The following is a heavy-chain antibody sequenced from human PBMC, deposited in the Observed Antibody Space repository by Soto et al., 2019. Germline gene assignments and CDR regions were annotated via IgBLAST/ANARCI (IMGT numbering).Heavy chain of an antibody. CDR2: ISAYNGNT. V-gene: IGHV1-18*04. Sequence: ASVRVSCKASGYTFTSYGISWVRQAPGQGLEWMGWISAYNGNTNYAQKLQGRVTMTTDTSKNQFSLRLSSVTAADTAVYYCARVIYDDESQNWFDSWGQGTQVTVSS. D-gene: IGHD4-17*01. CDR1: GYTFTSYG. J-gene: IGHJ5*01. CDR3: ARVIYDDESQNWFDS.